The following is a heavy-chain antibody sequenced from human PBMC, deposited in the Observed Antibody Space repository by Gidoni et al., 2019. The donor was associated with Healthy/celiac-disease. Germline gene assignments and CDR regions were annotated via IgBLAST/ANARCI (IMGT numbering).Heavy chain of an antibody. V-gene: IGHV1-18*04. CDR1: GYTFTSYG. CDR2: ISAYNGNT. Sequence: QVQLVQSGAEVKKPGASVKVSCKASGYTFTSYGISWVRQAPGQGLAWMGWISAYNGNTNYAQKLQGRVTMTTDTSTSPAYMELRSLRSDDTAVYYCARGPYDYVWGSYRPDAFDIWGQGTMVTVSS. D-gene: IGHD3-16*02. J-gene: IGHJ3*02. CDR3: ARGPYDYVWGSYRPDAFDI.